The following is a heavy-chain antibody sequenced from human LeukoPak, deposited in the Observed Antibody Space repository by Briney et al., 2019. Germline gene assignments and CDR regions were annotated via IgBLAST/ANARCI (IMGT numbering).Heavy chain of an antibody. V-gene: IGHV4-34*01. CDR1: GGSFSGYY. Sequence: SETLSLTCAVYGGSFSGYYWSWIRQPPGKGLEWIGEINHSGSTNYNPSLKSRVTISVDTSKNQFSLKLSSVTAADTAVYYCARVVRKDYDFWSGYSPADYYYGMDVWGQGTTVTVSS. CDR2: INHSGST. J-gene: IGHJ6*02. D-gene: IGHD3-3*01. CDR3: ARVVRKDYDFWSGYSPADYYYGMDV.